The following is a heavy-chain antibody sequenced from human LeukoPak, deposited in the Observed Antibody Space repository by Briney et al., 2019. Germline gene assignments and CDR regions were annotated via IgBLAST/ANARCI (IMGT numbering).Heavy chain of an antibody. V-gene: IGHV3-30-3*02. CDR3: ANDGGTAMAGFDY. CDR1: GFTFSSYA. J-gene: IGHJ4*02. D-gene: IGHD5-18*01. Sequence: PGGSLRLSCAASGFTFSSYAMHWVRQAPGKGLEWVAVISYDGSNKYYADSVKGRSTISRDNSKNTLYLQMNSLRAEDTAVYYCANDGGTAMAGFDYWGQGTLVIVSS. CDR2: ISYDGSNK.